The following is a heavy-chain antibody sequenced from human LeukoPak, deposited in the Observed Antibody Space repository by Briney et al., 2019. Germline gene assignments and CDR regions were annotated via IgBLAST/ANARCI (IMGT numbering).Heavy chain of an antibody. J-gene: IGHJ4*02. CDR1: GFTFSSYE. V-gene: IGHV3-48*03. CDR3: ARVSEYSSILSPFDY. D-gene: IGHD6-6*01. Sequence: GSLRLSCAASGFTFSSYEMNWVRQAPGKGLEWGSYISSSGSTIYYADSVKGRFTISRDNAKNSLYLQMNSLRVEDTAVYYCARVSEYSSILSPFDYWGQGTLVSVSS. CDR2: ISSSGSTI.